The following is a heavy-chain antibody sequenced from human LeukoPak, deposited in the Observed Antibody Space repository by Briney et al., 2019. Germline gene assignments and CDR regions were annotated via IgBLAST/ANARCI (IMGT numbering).Heavy chain of an antibody. CDR3: ARDYYGDYSFDY. D-gene: IGHD4-17*01. CDR1: GFTFYSYS. J-gene: IGHJ4*02. CDR2: ISSSSSYI. Sequence: GGSLRLSCAASGFTFYSYSMNWVRQAPGKGLEWVSSISSSSSYIYYADSVKGRFTISRDNAKNSLYLQMNSLRAEDTAVYYCARDYYGDYSFDYWGQGTLVTVSS. V-gene: IGHV3-21*01.